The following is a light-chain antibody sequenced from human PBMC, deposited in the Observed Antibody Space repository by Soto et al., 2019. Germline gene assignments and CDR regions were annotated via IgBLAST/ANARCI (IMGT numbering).Light chain of an antibody. CDR3: QQYDSVLGT. CDR1: QSISHW. Sequence: DIQMTQCPATLSASVGDSVTITCRASQSISHWLAWYQQKPGKAPKFLIYDASSLESGVPSRFSGSGSGTEFTLTISSLQPDDFATYYCQQYDSVLGTFGPGTKVDIK. J-gene: IGKJ1*01. V-gene: IGKV1-5*01. CDR2: DAS.